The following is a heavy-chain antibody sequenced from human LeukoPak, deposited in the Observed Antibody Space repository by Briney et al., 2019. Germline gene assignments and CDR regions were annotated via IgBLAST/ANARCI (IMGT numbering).Heavy chain of an antibody. D-gene: IGHD6-19*01. CDR3: ASQKGRIAVAVDY. CDR2: ISSGSTT. CDR1: GFTFSSYE. V-gene: IGHV3-48*03. Sequence: PGGSLRLSCAASGFTFSSYEMNWVRQAPGKGLEWVSYISSGSTTYYAASVKGRFTISRDNAKNSLYLQMNSLRVEDTAVYYCASQKGRIAVAVDYWGQGTLVTVSS. J-gene: IGHJ4*02.